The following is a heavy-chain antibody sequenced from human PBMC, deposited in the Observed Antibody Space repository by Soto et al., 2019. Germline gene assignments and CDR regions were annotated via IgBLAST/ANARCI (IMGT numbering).Heavy chain of an antibody. CDR1: GGSVSSNNYY. CDR3: ATVPPYRTGFGGFDC. Sequence: SETLSLTCLVSGGSVSSNNYYWSWIRQSPGKGLEWIGYIYYTGSTYYNPSLESRLTISVDTSQNQFSLEVTSVTAADTAVYFCATVPPYRTGFGGFDCWGQGILVTVSS. J-gene: IGHJ4*02. D-gene: IGHD6-19*01. V-gene: IGHV4-30-4*01. CDR2: IYYTGST.